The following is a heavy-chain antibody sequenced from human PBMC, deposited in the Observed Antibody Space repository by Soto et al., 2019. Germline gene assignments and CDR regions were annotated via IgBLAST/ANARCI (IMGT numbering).Heavy chain of an antibody. Sequence: QVQLVQSGGEVKKPGASVKVSCTTSGYTFTTYGISWVRQAPGQGLEWVGWISAYSGKTHYAQKFQGKVTMTTDTSTNTAYLELRSRSSDATAVYYCARGPYLGDHQYWGQGTLVTVSS. CDR1: GYTFTTYG. V-gene: IGHV1-18*01. D-gene: IGHD3-16*01. CDR3: ARGPYLGDHQY. CDR2: ISAYSGKT. J-gene: IGHJ4*02.